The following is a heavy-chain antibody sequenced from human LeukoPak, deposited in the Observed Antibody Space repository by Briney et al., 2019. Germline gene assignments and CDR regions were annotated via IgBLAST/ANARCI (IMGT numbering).Heavy chain of an antibody. Sequence: SETLSLTCAVYGGSFSGYYWTWIRQPPGKGREWIGEINHSGSTNYNPPLKSRVTISVDTSKNQISLKLSSVTAADTAVYYCARRCRIGSGWFYDYWGQGTLATVSS. CDR2: INHSGST. V-gene: IGHV4-34*01. CDR3: ARRCRIGSGWFYDY. D-gene: IGHD6-19*01. CDR1: GGSFSGYY. J-gene: IGHJ4*02.